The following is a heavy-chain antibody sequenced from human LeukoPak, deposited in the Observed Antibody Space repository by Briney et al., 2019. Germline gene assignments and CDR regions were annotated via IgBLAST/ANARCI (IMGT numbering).Heavy chain of an antibody. CDR2: ISSSGDTI. V-gene: IGHV3-48*03. Sequence: GGSLRLSCAASGFAFSTYEMNWVRQAPGKGLEWVSYISSSGDTIYYADSVKGRFTISRDNAKNSLYLQMNSLRAEDTAVYYCARDNYDSSTPYYFDYWGQGTLVTVSS. CDR3: ARDNYDSSTPYYFDY. D-gene: IGHD3-22*01. CDR1: GFAFSTYE. J-gene: IGHJ4*02.